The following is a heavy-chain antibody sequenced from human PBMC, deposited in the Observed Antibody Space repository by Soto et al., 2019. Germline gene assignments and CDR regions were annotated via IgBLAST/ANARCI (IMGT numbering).Heavy chain of an antibody. Sequence: QVQLVQSGAEVKQPGASVKVSCKPSGYTFTSYGITWVRQAPGQGLEWMGWISAYNGNTNHAQKFQGRVTMTTDTSTSTAYMELRSLGSDDTAVYYCASGWFGEFVYQFDYWGQGTLVTVSS. CDR3: ASGWFGEFVYQFDY. CDR2: ISAYNGNT. CDR1: GYTFTSYG. D-gene: IGHD3-10*01. J-gene: IGHJ4*02. V-gene: IGHV1-18*01.